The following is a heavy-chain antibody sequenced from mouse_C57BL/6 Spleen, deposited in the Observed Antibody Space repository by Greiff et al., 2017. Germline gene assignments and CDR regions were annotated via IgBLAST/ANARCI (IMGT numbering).Heavy chain of an antibody. CDR2: IWSGGST. V-gene: IGHV2-2*01. CDR1: GFSLTSYG. J-gene: IGHJ1*03. D-gene: IGHD4-1*02. Sequence: VMLVESGPGLVQPSQSLSITCTVSGFSLTSYGVHWVRQSPGKGLEWLGVIWSGGSTDYNAAFISRLSISKDNSKSQVFFKMNSLQADDTAIFYCARSLQLGRYFDVWGTGTTVTVSS. CDR3: ARSLQLGRYFDV.